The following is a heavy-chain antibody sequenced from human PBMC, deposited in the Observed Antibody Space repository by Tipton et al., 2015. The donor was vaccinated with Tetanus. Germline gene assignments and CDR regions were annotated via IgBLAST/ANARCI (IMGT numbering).Heavy chain of an antibody. CDR1: GGSISSGGYY. CDR3: ARDQARGARGWNYFDY. V-gene: IGHV4-31*02. J-gene: IGHJ4*02. CDR2: IYYSGST. Sequence: LRLSCTASGGSISSGGYYWSWIRQHPGKGLEWIGDIYYSGSTYYNPSLKSRVTISVDTSKNQFSLKLNSVTAADTAVYYCARDQARGARGWNYFDYWGQGTLVTVSS. D-gene: IGHD1-26*01.